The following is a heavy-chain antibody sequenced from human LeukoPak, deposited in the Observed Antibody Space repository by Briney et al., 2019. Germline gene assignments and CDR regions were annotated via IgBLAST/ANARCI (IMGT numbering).Heavy chain of an antibody. J-gene: IGHJ5*02. V-gene: IGHV1-46*01. D-gene: IGHD3-3*01. CDR2: INPTGGST. CDR1: GYTFTSYY. CDR3: ARERLRFLEWLFNTRNWFDP. Sequence: ASVTVSCKASGYTFTSYYMHWVRQAPGQGLEWMGIINPTGGSTSYAQKFQGRVTMTRDTSTSTVYMELSSLRSEDTAVYYCARERLRFLEWLFNTRNWFDPWGQGTLVTFSA.